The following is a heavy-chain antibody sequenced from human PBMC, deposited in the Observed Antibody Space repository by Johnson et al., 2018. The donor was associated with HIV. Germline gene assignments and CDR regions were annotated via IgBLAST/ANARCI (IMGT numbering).Heavy chain of an antibody. CDR3: ATYRSMITMYVEIKGGAFDI. Sequence: EVQLVESGGGLVQSGESLRLSCAASGFTFDDYAMHWVRQAPGKGLEWVSGISWNSGSIGYAASVKGRFTISRDNAKNSLYLQMNSLTTEDTAIYYCATYRSMITMYVEIKGGAFDIWGQGTMVTVSS. V-gene: IGHV3-9*01. CDR2: ISWNSGSI. CDR1: GFTFDDYA. J-gene: IGHJ3*02. D-gene: IGHD3-16*01.